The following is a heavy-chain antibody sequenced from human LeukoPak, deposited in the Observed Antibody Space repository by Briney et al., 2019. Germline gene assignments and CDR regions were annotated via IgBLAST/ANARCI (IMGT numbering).Heavy chain of an antibody. CDR3: AKRGVGTAYPYYFDY. CDR1: GITFSNYA. V-gene: IGHV3-23*01. J-gene: IGHJ4*02. CDR2: ISGSGGST. Sequence: GGSLRLSCAASGITFSNYAMSWVRQAPGKGLEWVSTISGSGGSTYYADSVKGRFTISRDNSKNTLYLQMNSLRAEDTAVYYCAKRGVGTAYPYYFDYWGQGTLVTVSS. D-gene: IGHD3/OR15-3a*01.